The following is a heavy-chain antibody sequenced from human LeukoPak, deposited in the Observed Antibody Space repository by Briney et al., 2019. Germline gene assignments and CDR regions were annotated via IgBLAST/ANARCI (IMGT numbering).Heavy chain of an antibody. D-gene: IGHD7-27*01. J-gene: IGHJ3*02. CDR1: GYTFTSYD. Sequence: VASVKVSCKASGYTFTSYDINCVRQATGQGLEWMGWMNPNSGNTGYAQKFQGRVTMTRNTSISTAYMELSSLRSEDTAVYYCARGLHNWGYAFDIWGQGTMVTVSS. CDR3: ARGLHNWGYAFDI. CDR2: MNPNSGNT. V-gene: IGHV1-8*01.